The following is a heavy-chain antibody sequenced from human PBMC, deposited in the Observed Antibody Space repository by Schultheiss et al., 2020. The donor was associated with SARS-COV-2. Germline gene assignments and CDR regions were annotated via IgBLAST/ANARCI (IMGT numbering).Heavy chain of an antibody. Sequence: SQTLSLTCAVSGGPISSSNWWSWVRQPPGKGLEWIWEIYHSGSTNYNPSLKSRVTISVDKSKNQFSLKLSSVTAADTAVYYCARVIYDYVWGSYLHYFDYWGQGTLVTVSS. J-gene: IGHJ4*02. CDR3: ARVIYDYVWGSYLHYFDY. D-gene: IGHD3-16*02. CDR1: GGPISSSNW. V-gene: IGHV4-4*02. CDR2: IYHSGST.